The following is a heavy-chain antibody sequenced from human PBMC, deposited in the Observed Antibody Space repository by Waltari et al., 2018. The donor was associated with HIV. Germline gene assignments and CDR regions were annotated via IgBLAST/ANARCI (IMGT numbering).Heavy chain of an antibody. CDR3: AKLTWASYDSSGYDY. Sequence: QVQLVESGGGVVKPGRSLIPSCRASGFTFRSNVLTGSPQATGKGLEWVAVISYDGSNKYYADSVKGRFTISRDNSKNTLYLQMNSLRAEDTAVYYCAKLTWASYDSSGYDYWGQGTLVTVSS. J-gene: IGHJ4*02. V-gene: IGHV3-30*18. D-gene: IGHD3-22*01. CDR2: ISYDGSNK. CDR1: GFTFRSNV.